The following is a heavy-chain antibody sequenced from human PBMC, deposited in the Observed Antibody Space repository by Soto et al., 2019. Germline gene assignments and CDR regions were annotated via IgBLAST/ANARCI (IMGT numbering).Heavy chain of an antibody. CDR3: ARGDATKIVVTTYSAMDV. V-gene: IGHV1-69*12. CDR2: IIPVFGTA. Sequence: QVQLVQSGAEVKKPGSSVKVSCKASGGSLSNYGISWVRQAPGQGLEWMGGIIPVFGTANYAQKLQGRVTITADESTNIVYMDVTSLRSEDTAVYYCARGDATKIVVTTYSAMDVWGQGTTVTVSS. D-gene: IGHD4-17*01. J-gene: IGHJ6*02. CDR1: GGSLSNYG.